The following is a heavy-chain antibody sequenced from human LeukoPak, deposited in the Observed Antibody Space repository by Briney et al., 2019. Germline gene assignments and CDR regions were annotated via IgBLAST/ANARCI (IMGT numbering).Heavy chain of an antibody. D-gene: IGHD1-26*01. CDR3: AKDRESGIVGVPYYFDY. V-gene: IGHV3-23*01. CDR1: GFTFSSYA. J-gene: IGHJ4*02. CDR2: ISGSGGST. Sequence: PGGSLRLSCAASGFTFSSYAMSWVRQAPGKGLEWVSAISGSGGSTYYADSVKGRFTIPRDNSKNTLYLQMNSLRAEDTAVYYCAKDRESGIVGVPYYFDYWGQGTLVTVSS.